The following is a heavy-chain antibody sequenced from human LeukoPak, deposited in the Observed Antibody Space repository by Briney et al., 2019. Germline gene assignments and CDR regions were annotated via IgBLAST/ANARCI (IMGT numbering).Heavy chain of an antibody. CDR3: ARDLQDSSSWYSGCCWFDP. V-gene: IGHV1-46*01. D-gene: IGHD6-13*01. CDR2: INPSGGST. Sequence: ASVKVSCKVSGYTFTGYYMHWVRQAPGQGLEWMGIINPSGGSTSYAQKFQGRVTMTRDMSTSTVYMELSSLRSEDTAVYYCARDLQDSSSWYSGCCWFDPWGQGTLVTVSS. CDR1: GYTFTGYY. J-gene: IGHJ5*02.